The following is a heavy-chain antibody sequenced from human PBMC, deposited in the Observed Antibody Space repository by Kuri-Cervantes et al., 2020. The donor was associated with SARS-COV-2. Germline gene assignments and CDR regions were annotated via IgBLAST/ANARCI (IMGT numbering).Heavy chain of an antibody. Sequence: GESLKISCTTSGFSFSSYSMSWVRQAPERGLEWVSYIGSSGSYKYYADSVKGRFTISRDNAKNSLYLQMNSLRAEDTAVYYCARLPTVTTPHYYYYYMDIWGKGTTVTVSS. CDR2: IGSSGSYK. J-gene: IGHJ6*03. D-gene: IGHD4-11*01. V-gene: IGHV3-21*01. CDR1: GFSFSSYS. CDR3: ARLPTVTTPHYYYYYMDI.